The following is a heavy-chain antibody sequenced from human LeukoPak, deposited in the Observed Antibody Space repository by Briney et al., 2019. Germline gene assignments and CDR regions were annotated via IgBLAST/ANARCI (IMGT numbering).Heavy chain of an antibody. CDR1: GGSIGSSGYY. D-gene: IGHD4-11*01. V-gene: IGHV4-39*07. J-gene: IGHJ4*02. CDR2: INHSGST. Sequence: PSETLSLTCTVSGGSIGSSGYYCGWIRQPPGKGLEWIGEINHSGSTNYNPSLKSRVTISVDTSKNQFSLKLSSVTAADTAVYYCAALTVTTVDYWGQGTLVTVSS. CDR3: AALTVTTVDY.